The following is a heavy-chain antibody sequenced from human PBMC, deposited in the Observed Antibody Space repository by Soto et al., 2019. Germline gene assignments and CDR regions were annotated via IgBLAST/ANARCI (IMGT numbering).Heavy chain of an antibody. D-gene: IGHD2-15*01. CDR1: GGSFSGYY. J-gene: IGHJ3*02. Sequence: SETLSLTCAVYGGSFSGYYWSWIRQPPGKGLEWIGEINHSGSTNYNPSLKSRVTISVDTSKNQFSLKLSSVTAADTAVYYCGRAAYTVVTSYDAFDIWGQGTMVTVSS. V-gene: IGHV4-34*01. CDR2: INHSGST. CDR3: GRAAYTVVTSYDAFDI.